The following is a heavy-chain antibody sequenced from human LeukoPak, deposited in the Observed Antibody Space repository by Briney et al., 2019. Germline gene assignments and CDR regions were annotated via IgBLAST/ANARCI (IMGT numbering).Heavy chain of an antibody. CDR1: GFTFSSYA. J-gene: IGHJ4*02. Sequence: PGGSLRLSCAASGFTFSSYAMHWVRQAPGKGLEWVAVISYDGSNKYYADSVKGRFTISRDNSKNTLYLQMNSLRAEDTAVYYCARSSFGLPFDYWGQGTLVTVSS. CDR2: ISYDGSNK. CDR3: ARSSFGLPFDY. D-gene: IGHD3-3*01. V-gene: IGHV3-30*04.